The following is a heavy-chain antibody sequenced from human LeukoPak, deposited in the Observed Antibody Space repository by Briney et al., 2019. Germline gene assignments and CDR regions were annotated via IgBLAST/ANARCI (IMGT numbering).Heavy chain of an antibody. CDR2: ISYDGSNK. CDR3: AKEKDRYSSSWSHFDY. CDR1: GFTFSSYG. D-gene: IGHD6-13*01. J-gene: IGHJ4*02. V-gene: IGHV3-30*18. Sequence: GRSLRLSCAVSGFTFSSYGIHWVPQAPGKGLEWVAVISYDGSNKNYADSVKGRFTISRDNSKNTLYLQMNSLRAEDTAVYYCAKEKDRYSSSWSHFDYWGQGTLVTVSS.